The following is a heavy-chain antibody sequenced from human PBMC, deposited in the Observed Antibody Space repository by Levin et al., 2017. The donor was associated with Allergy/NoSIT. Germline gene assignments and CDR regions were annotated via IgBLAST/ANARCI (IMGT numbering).Heavy chain of an antibody. V-gene: IGHV3-48*01. CDR3: IRGADITMAYDYMDV. CDR2: ISRSSTNI. D-gene: IGHD5-18*01. CDR1: GFIFSSYS. J-gene: IGHJ6*03. Sequence: GESLKISCGASGFIFSSYSVNWVRQAPGKGLEWVSYISRSSTNIYHADSVKGRFTISRDNAKNSLYLQMNSLRAEDTAVYYCIRGADITMAYDYMDVWGKGTTVIVSS.